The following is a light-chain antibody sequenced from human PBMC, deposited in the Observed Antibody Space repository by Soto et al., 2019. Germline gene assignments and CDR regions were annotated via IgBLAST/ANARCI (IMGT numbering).Light chain of an antibody. J-gene: IGKJ1*01. CDR1: QIINTY. Sequence: DIQMTQSPSSLSASVGARVTITCRASQIINTYLHWYQHKPGKAPKLLISGASTLQSGVPSRFSGSGSGTEFALTISSLQPEELATYYCQQSSSIPWTFGPGTKVEIK. CDR3: QQSSSIPWT. CDR2: GAS. V-gene: IGKV1-39*01.